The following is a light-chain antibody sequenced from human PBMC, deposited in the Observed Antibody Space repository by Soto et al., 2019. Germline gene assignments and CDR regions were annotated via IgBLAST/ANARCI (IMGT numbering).Light chain of an antibody. CDR3: QQYTGLPRT. Sequence: EIVLTQSPGTLSLSPGERSTLSCSASQSVTSNSLAWFQQKPGQAPRLLIYGASNRATGIPDRFSGSGSGTDFTLTISRLEPEDFAVYYCQQYTGLPRTFGQGTKVDIK. CDR2: GAS. J-gene: IGKJ1*01. V-gene: IGKV3-20*01. CDR1: QSVTSNS.